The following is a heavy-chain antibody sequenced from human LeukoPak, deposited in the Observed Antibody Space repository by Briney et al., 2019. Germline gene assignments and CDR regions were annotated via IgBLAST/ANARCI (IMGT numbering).Heavy chain of an antibody. D-gene: IGHD7-27*01. V-gene: IGHV4-61*01. CDR2: IYYTGST. J-gene: IGHJ5*02. CDR3: ARGELGSWFDP. CDR1: GGSVSSASDY. Sequence: SETLSLTCTDSGGSVSSASDYCSCIRQPPRHGLEWVGHIYYTGSTNYNPSLKSRVTMSVDTSKNQFSLKLSSVTTADTAMYYCARGELGSWFDPWGQGALVTVSS.